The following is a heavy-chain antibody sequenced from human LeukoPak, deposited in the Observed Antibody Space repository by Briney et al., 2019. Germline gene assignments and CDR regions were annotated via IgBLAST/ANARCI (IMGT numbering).Heavy chain of an antibody. Sequence: SETLSLTCTVSGYSISSGYYWGWIRQPPGKGLEWIGSIYHSGSTYYNPSLKSRVTISVDTSKNQFSLKLSSVTAADTAVYYCARPDYGSGSYYGSYFDYWGQGTLVTVSS. V-gene: IGHV4-38-2*02. D-gene: IGHD3-10*01. CDR2: IYHSGST. J-gene: IGHJ4*02. CDR1: GYSISSGYY. CDR3: ARPDYGSGSYYGSYFDY.